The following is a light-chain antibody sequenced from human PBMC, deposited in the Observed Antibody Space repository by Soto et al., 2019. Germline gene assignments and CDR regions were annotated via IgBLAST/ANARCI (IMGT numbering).Light chain of an antibody. V-gene: IGKV1-5*03. J-gene: IGKJ4*01. CDR2: KAS. CDR1: QSISIW. Sequence: DIQMTQSPSTLSASVGDRVTITCRASQSISIWLAWYQQKPGKAPKLLIYKASSLQSGVRSRFSGSGSGTGFTITSSSLQPDDFASNYCQQYESYPLTFGGGTKVEIK. CDR3: QQYESYPLT.